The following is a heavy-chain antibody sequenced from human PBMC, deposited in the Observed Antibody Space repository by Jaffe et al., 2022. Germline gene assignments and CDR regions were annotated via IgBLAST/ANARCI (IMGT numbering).Heavy chain of an antibody. V-gene: IGHV4-59*01. CDR3: ARYISASSGYYYEFAFDI. Sequence: QVQLQESGPGLVKPSETLSLTCTVSGGSISSYYWSWIRQPPGKGLEWIGYIYYSGSTNYNPSLKSRVTISVDTSKNQFSLKLSSVTAADTAVYYCARYISASSGYYYEFAFDIWGQGTMVTVSS. J-gene: IGHJ3*02. CDR2: IYYSGST. D-gene: IGHD3-22*01. CDR1: GGSISSYY.